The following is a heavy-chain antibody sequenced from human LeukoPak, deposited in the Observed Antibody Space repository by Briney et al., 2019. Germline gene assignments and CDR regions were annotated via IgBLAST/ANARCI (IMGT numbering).Heavy chain of an antibody. Sequence: PSETLSLTCAVYGGSFSGYYWGWIRQPPGKGLGWTGSMFYNGSPYYNPSLKSRVTISVDTSNNQFSLRVSSVTAADTAVYYCARRRGYSGSYYYFDYWGQGTLVTVSP. CDR3: ARRRGYSGSYYYFDY. D-gene: IGHD6-13*01. V-gene: IGHV4-34*12. J-gene: IGHJ4*02. CDR2: MFYNGSP. CDR1: GGSFSGYY.